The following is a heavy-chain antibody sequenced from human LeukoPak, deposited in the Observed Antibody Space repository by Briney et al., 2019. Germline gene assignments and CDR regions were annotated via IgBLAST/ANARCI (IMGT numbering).Heavy chain of an antibody. D-gene: IGHD3-10*01. Sequence: GGSLRLSCGAPGFTFSRYGMHWVRQAPGKGLEWVAFIRYDGSNKYYADSAKGRFTISRDNSKNTLYLQMNSLRAEDTAVYYCAKDSTAPISITMVRGRWYFDYWGQGTLVTVSS. J-gene: IGHJ4*02. CDR1: GFTFSRYG. CDR2: IRYDGSNK. CDR3: AKDSTAPISITMVRGRWYFDY. V-gene: IGHV3-30*02.